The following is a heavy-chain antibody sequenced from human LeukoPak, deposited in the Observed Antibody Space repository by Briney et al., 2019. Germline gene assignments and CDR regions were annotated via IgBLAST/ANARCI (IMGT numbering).Heavy chain of an antibody. CDR3: AKGFSPMVRGVLTDY. J-gene: IGHJ4*02. CDR2: ISDSGGSGGST. CDR1: GFTFSSYA. V-gene: IGHV3-23*01. D-gene: IGHD3-10*01. Sequence: GGSLRLSCAASGFTFSSYAMSWVRQAPGKGLEWVSGISDSGGSGGSTYYADSVKGRFTISRDNSKNSLYLQMNSLRAEDTAFYYCAKGFSPMVRGVLTDYWGQGTLVTVSS.